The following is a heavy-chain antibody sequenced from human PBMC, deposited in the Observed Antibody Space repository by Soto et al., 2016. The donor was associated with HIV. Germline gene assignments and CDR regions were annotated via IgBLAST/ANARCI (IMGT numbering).Heavy chain of an antibody. Sequence: EVQLVESGGGLVRPGGSLRLSCAASGFNFSSYWMHWVRQAPGKGLMWVSRINSDGSNTRYADSVKGRFTISRDNAKNTLYLQMNSLRADDTAVYYCARDRSFWSGSLYYWGQGTPGHRLL. D-gene: IGHD3-3*01. CDR3: ARDRSFWSGSLYY. CDR1: GFNFSSYW. CDR2: INSDGSNT. J-gene: IGHJ4*02. V-gene: IGHV3-74*01.